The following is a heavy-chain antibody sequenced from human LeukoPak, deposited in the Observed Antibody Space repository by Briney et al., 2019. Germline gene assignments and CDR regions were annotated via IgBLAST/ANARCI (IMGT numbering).Heavy chain of an antibody. CDR3: AKGGGEDGYGYWYFDL. D-gene: IGHD5-24*01. CDR1: GFTFSSYG. Sequence: PGRSLRLSCAASGFTFSSYGMHWVRQAPGKGLEWVAVIWYDGSNKYYADSVKGRFTISRDNSKNTLYLQMNSLRAEDTAVYYCAKGGGEDGYGYWYFDLWGRGTLVTVSS. V-gene: IGHV3-33*06. CDR2: IWYDGSNK. J-gene: IGHJ2*01.